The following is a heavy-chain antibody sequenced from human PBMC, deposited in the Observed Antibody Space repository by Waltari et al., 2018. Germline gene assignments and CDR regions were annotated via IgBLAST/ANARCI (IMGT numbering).Heavy chain of an antibody. J-gene: IGHJ4*02. D-gene: IGHD2-15*01. CDR3: ARGRYSLY. Sequence: QVQLQQWGAGLLKPSETLSLTCAVYGGSFSGYYWSWIRQPPGKGLEWIGEINHSGSTNYNPSLKSRVTISVDTSKNQFSLKLSPVTAADTAVYYCARGRYSLYWGQGTLVTVSS. V-gene: IGHV4-34*01. CDR1: GGSFSGYY. CDR2: INHSGST.